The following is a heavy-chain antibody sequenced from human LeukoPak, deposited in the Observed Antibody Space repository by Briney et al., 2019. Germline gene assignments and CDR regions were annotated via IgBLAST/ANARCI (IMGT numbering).Heavy chain of an antibody. CDR3: AREVGAFDI. CDR2: IWYDGSNK. CDR1: GXTFSSYG. D-gene: IGHD1-26*01. V-gene: IGHV3-33*01. Sequence: PGRSLRLSCAASGXTFSSYGVHWVRQAPGKGLEWVAVIWYDGSNKYYADSVKGRFTISRDNSKNTLYLQMNSLRAEDTAVYYCAREVGAFDIWGQGTMVTVSS. J-gene: IGHJ3*02.